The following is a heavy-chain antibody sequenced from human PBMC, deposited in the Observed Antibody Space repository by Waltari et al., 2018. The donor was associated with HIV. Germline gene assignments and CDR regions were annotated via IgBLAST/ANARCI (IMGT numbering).Heavy chain of an antibody. CDR3: ARAERHFDRSRISYYFDY. D-gene: IGHD3-9*01. V-gene: IGHV4-30-4*08. J-gene: IGHJ4*02. Sequence: QVQLQESGPGLVKPSQTLSLTCTVSGGSISSGDYYWSWIRQPPGKGLGWIGYIYYSGSTYCNLSLKSRVIISVDRSKNQFSLKLTAVTAADTAVYYCARAERHFDRSRISYYFDYWGQGILVTVSS. CDR2: IYYSGST. CDR1: GGSISSGDYY.